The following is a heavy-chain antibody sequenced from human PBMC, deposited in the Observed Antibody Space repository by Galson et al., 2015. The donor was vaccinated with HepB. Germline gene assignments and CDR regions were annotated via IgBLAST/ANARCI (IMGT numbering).Heavy chain of an antibody. CDR3: AKDFDFWSGYYRGNFDY. CDR1: GFTFSSYA. V-gene: IGHV3-23*01. CDR2: ISGSGGST. D-gene: IGHD3-3*01. J-gene: IGHJ4*02. Sequence: SLRLSCAASGFTFSSYAMSWVRQAPGKGLEWVSAISGSGGSTYYADSVKGRFTISRDNSKNTLYLQMNSLRAEDTAVYYCAKDFDFWSGYYRGNFDYWGQGTLVTVSS.